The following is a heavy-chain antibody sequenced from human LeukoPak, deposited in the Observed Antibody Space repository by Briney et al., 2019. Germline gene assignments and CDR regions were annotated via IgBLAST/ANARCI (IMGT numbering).Heavy chain of an antibody. CDR3: ARAGGTMVRGVIITRPFDY. D-gene: IGHD3-10*01. V-gene: IGHV4-61*02. J-gene: IGHJ4*02. CDR1: GGSISSGSYY. CDR2: IYTSGST. Sequence: SETLSLTCTVSGGSISSGSYYWSWIRQPAGKGLEWIGRIYTSGSTNYNPSLKSRVTISVDTSKNQFSLKLSSVTAADTAVYYCARAGGTMVRGVIITRPFDYWGQGTLVTVSS.